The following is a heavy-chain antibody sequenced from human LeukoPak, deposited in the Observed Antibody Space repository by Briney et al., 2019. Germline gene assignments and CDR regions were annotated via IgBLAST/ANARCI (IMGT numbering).Heavy chain of an antibody. CDR1: GFTFSDAW. CDR2: VKSKVHGGTT. Sequence: PGGSLRLSCAASGFTFSDAWVSWVRQAPGKGLEWVARVKSKVHGGTTDYAAPVNGRFTISRDDSDNKLFLQMNSLKAEDTGVYYCSGHMTSADYWGQGTLVTVSS. V-gene: IGHV3-15*01. D-gene: IGHD2-2*01. CDR3: SGHMTSADY. J-gene: IGHJ4*02.